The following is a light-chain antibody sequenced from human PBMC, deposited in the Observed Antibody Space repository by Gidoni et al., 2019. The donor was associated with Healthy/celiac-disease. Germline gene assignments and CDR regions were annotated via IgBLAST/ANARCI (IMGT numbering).Light chain of an antibody. J-gene: IGKJ5*01. CDR1: QSVSSN. CDR3: QQYNNWPIT. V-gene: IGKV3-15*01. CDR2: GAS. Sequence: EIVMTQSPATLSVSPGERATLSCRASQSVSSNLAWYQPKPGQAPRLLISGASTRATGIPARFSGSVSGPEFTLPISSLHSEDFAVYYCQQYNNWPITFGQGTRLEIK.